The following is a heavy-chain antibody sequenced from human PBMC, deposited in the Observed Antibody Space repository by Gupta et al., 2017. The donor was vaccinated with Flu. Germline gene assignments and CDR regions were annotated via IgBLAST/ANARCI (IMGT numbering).Heavy chain of an antibody. D-gene: IGHD3-10*01. CDR2: IWHDGSNY. CDR3: ARLFYSNLLGGLDV. V-gene: IGHV3-33*01. J-gene: IGHJ6*04. CDR1: ALPFSGYG. Sequence: VQRVESGGGVVQPGGPLRLSCAASALPFSGYGMHWVRQAPGKGLEWVAIIWHDGSNYYHADSVKGRFAISRDNSKNTVYLQMNSLRVEDTAVYYCARLFYSNLLGGLDVWGKGTTVIVSS.